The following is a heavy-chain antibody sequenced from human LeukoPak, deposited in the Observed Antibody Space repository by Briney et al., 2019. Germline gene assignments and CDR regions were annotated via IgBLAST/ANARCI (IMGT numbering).Heavy chain of an antibody. J-gene: IGHJ4*02. D-gene: IGHD1-26*01. CDR3: ARLIVGATTIDY. Sequence: ASVKVSCKASGGTFSSYAISWVRQAPGQGLEWMGGIIPIFGTANYAQKFQGRVTITADESTSTAYMELSSLRPEDTAVYYCARLIVGATTIDYWGQGTLVTVSS. V-gene: IGHV1-69*13. CDR1: GGTFSSYA. CDR2: IIPIFGTA.